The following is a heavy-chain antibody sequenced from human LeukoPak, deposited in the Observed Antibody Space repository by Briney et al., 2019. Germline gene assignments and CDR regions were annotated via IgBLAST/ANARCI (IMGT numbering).Heavy chain of an antibody. V-gene: IGHV3-23*01. J-gene: IGHJ4*02. CDR3: VEGGAPSYYKGWGDAYFAN. CDR2: ISGSGGRT. Sequence: GGSLRLTCAASGFTFSSYAMSWVRQAPGKGLEWVSVISGSGGRTSYADSVKGRFTVSRDNSKNTLYLQMNSLRAEDTAVYFCVEGGAPSYYKGWGDAYFANWGQGTRVTVSS. CDR1: GFTFSSYA. D-gene: IGHD3-10*01.